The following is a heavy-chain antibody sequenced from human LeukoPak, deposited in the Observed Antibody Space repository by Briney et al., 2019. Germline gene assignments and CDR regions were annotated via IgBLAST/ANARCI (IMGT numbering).Heavy chain of an antibody. D-gene: IGHD1-1*01. Sequence: PSETLSLTCTVSGGSISSSSYYWGWIRQPPGKGLEWIGSIYYSGSTYYNPSLKSRVTISVDTSKNQFSLKLSTVTAADTAVYYCARGLTNLDYWGQGTLVTVSS. CDR1: GGSISSSSYY. J-gene: IGHJ4*02. V-gene: IGHV4-39*07. CDR3: ARGLTNLDY. CDR2: IYYSGST.